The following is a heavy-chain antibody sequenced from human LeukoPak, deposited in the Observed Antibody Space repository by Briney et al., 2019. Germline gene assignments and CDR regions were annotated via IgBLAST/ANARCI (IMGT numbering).Heavy chain of an antibody. V-gene: IGHV3-7*01. J-gene: IGHJ4*02. Sequence: PGGSLRLSCAASGFTFSTYAMTWVRQAPGKGLEWVANIKQDGSEKYYVDSVKGRFTISRDNAKNSLYLQMNSLRAEDTAVYYCAKGYSGYVLYWGQGTLVTVSS. CDR3: AKGYSGYVLY. CDR1: GFTFSTYA. CDR2: IKQDGSEK. D-gene: IGHD5-12*01.